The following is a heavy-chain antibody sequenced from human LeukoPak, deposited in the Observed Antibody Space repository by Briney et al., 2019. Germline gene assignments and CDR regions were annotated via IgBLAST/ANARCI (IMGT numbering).Heavy chain of an antibody. Sequence: SETLSLTCAVYGGSFSGYYWSWIRQPPGKGLEWIGEINHSGSTNYNPSLKSRVTISVDTSKNQFSLKLSSVTAADTAVYYCASNLCDYGPGNAGYWGQGTLVTVSS. J-gene: IGHJ4*02. D-gene: IGHD4-17*01. CDR2: INHSGST. CDR3: ASNLCDYGPGNAGY. V-gene: IGHV4-34*01. CDR1: GGSFSGYY.